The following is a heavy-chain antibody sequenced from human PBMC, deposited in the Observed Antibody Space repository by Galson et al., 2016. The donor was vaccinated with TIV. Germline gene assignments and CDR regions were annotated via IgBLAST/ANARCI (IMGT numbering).Heavy chain of an antibody. J-gene: IGHJ4*02. CDR2: VSWDADIT. CDR3: ARGGGSTYGTDS. CDR1: GFTFDDYG. Sequence: SLRLSCAASGFTFDDYGLSWVRQVPGKGLEWVSGVSWDADITTYADSVKGRFTISRDNAKNSLYLQMNSLRAEDTAVYYCARGGGSTYGTDSWGQGALVTVSS. V-gene: IGHV3-20*04. D-gene: IGHD3-16*01.